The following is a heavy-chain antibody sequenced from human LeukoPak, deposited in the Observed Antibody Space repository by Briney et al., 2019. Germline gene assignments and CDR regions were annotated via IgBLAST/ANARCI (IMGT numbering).Heavy chain of an antibody. J-gene: IGHJ4*02. CDR2: ITYSGST. D-gene: IGHD6-13*01. CDR3: ARRSIAAAGAFDY. CDR1: GYSISSYY. Sequence: PSETLSLTCTVSGYSISSYYWSWIRQPPGKGLEWIGYITYSGSTNYNPSLKSRVTISVDTSKNQFSLKLSSVTAADTAVYYCARRSIAAAGAFDYWGQGTLVTVSS. V-gene: IGHV4-59*01.